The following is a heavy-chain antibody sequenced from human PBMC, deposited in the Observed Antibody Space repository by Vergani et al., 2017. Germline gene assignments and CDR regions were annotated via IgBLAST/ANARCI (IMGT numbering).Heavy chain of an antibody. J-gene: IGHJ4*02. CDR3: ATGRLRSFDY. Sequence: QVQLQESGPGLLKPSETLSLTCTVYGGSFGGFYWSWIRQPPGKGLEWIGEINHSGSTNYNPSLKSRVTISVDTSKNQFSLKLSSVTAADTAVYFCATGRLRSFDYWGQGTLVTVSS. CDR1: GGSFGGFY. D-gene: IGHD3-10*01. CDR2: INHSGST. V-gene: IGHV4-34*01.